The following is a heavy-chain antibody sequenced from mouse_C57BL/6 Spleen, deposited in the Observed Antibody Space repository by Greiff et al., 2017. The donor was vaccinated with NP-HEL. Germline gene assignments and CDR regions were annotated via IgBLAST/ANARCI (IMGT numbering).Heavy chain of an antibody. V-gene: IGHV1-69*01. Sequence: QVQLQQPGAELVMPGASVKLSCKASGYTFTSYWMHWVKQRPGQGLEWIGEIDPSDSYTNYNQKFKGKSTLTVDKSSSTAYMQLNSLTSEDSAVYYCARSYYYYGSSYGYFDYWGQGTTLTVSS. CDR3: ARSYYYYGSSYGYFDY. D-gene: IGHD1-1*01. CDR1: GYTFTSYW. CDR2: IDPSDSYT. J-gene: IGHJ2*01.